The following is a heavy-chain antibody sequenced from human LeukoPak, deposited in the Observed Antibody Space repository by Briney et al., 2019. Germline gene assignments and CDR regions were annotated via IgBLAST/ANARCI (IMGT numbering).Heavy chain of an antibody. CDR3: ARSIYGSGSYYFDY. D-gene: IGHD3-10*01. J-gene: IGHJ4*02. CDR1: GGTFSSYA. Sequence: GASVKVSCKASGGTFSSYAISGVRQAPGQGLEWMGGIIPIFGTANYAQKFQGRVTITADESTSTAYMELSSLRSEDTAVYYCARSIYGSGSYYFDYWGQGTLVTVSS. V-gene: IGHV1-69*01. CDR2: IIPIFGTA.